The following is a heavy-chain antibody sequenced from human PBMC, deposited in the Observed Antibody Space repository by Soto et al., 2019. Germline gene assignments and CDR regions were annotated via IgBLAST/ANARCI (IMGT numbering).Heavy chain of an antibody. V-gene: IGHV3-9*01. J-gene: IGHJ6*02. D-gene: IGHD2-2*01. CDR3: AKDIAAGSTYYYGMDV. Sequence: GGSLRLSCAAPGFTFDDYAMHWVRQAPGKGLEWVSGISWNSGSIGYADSVKGRFTISRDNAKNSLYLQMNSLRAEDTALYYCAKDIAAGSTYYYGMDVWGQGTTVTVSS. CDR2: ISWNSGSI. CDR1: GFTFDDYA.